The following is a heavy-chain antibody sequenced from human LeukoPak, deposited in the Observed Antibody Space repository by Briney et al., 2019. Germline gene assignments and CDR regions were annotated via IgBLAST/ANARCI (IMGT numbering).Heavy chain of an antibody. CDR3: ARGVPAEDAFDI. CDR2: ISSNGGST. Sequence: GGSLRLSCAASGFTFSSYAMHWVRQAPGKGLEYVSAISSNGGSTYYADSVKGRFTISRDNSKNTLYLQMGSLRAEDMAVYYCARGVPAEDAFDIWGQGTMVTVSS. V-gene: IGHV3-64*02. CDR1: GFTFSSYA. J-gene: IGHJ3*02. D-gene: IGHD2-2*01.